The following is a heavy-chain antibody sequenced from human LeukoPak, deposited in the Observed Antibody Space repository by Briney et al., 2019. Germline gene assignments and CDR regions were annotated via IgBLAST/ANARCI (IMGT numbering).Heavy chain of an antibody. Sequence: SETLSLTCTVSGDSITSGSYSWGWIRQSPGKGLEWIGNISYPGSTYYNPSLKNRVTIFIDTSTNQFFLNLRSVTAADTAVYYCGRRQSGGGAFDIWGRGTMVTVS. D-gene: IGHD1-26*01. V-gene: IGHV4-39*01. CDR1: GDSITSGSYS. CDR3: GRRQSGGGAFDI. J-gene: IGHJ3*02. CDR2: ISYPGST.